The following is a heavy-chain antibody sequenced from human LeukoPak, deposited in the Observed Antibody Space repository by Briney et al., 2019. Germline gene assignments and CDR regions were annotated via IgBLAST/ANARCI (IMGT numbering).Heavy chain of an antibody. Sequence: ASVKVSCKASGYSFTSHLIHWVRQAPGQSLEWMGWIIAGKGDTKYSQIFQGRLTITRDTSASTAYMELSSLRSEDTAVYYCVRDTPGDSGPVFHGRDVWRKGTRVSV. CDR2: IIAGKGDT. CDR1: GYSFTSHL. V-gene: IGHV1-3*01. CDR3: VRDTPGDSGPVFHGRDV. D-gene: IGHD2-21*02. J-gene: IGHJ6*04.